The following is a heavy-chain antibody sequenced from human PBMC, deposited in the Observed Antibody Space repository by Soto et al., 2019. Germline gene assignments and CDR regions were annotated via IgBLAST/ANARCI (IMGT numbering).Heavy chain of an antibody. J-gene: IGHJ5*02. CDR2: INAGNGNT. CDR3: AGDSGGSYYRRWFDP. D-gene: IGHD1-26*01. Sequence: QVQLVQSGAEVKKPGASVKVSCKASGYTFTSYAMHWVRQAPGQRLEWMGWINAGNGNTKYSQKFQGRVTITMDTSASTAYMELSSLRSEDTALYYCAGDSGGSYYRRWFDPWGQGTLVTVSS. CDR1: GYTFTSYA. V-gene: IGHV1-3*01.